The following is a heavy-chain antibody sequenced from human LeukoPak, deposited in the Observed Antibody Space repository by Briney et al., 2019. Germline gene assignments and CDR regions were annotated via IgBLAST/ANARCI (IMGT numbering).Heavy chain of an antibody. D-gene: IGHD3-22*01. Sequence: PGGSLRLSCAASGFTFSGYAMGWVRQAPGKGLEWVSAIIRSAGSTYYADSVKGRFTISRDNSKNSLYLQMNSLRAEDTAVYYCAKLRDFYDSTGYSRFPYWGQGTLVTVSS. J-gene: IGHJ4*02. CDR2: IIRSAGST. CDR3: AKLRDFYDSTGYSRFPY. CDR1: GFTFSGYA. V-gene: IGHV3-23*01.